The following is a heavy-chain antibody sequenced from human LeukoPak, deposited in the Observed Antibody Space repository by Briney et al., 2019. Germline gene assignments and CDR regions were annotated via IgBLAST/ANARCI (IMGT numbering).Heavy chain of an antibody. V-gene: IGHV3-21*01. J-gene: IGHJ3*02. CDR1: GFTFSSYS. CDR2: ISSSSSYI. CDR3: ARGRQNSGSYSDAFDI. D-gene: IGHD1-26*01. Sequence: GGSLRLSCAASGFTFSSYSMYWVRQAPGKGLEWVSSISSSSSYIYYADSVKGRFTISRDNAKNSLSLQMNSLRAEDTAVYYCARGRQNSGSYSDAFDIWGQGTVVTVSS.